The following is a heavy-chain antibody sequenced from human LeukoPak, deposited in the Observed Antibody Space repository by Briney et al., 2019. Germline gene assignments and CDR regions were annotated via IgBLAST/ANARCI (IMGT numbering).Heavy chain of an antibody. CDR2: ISSSGSTI. D-gene: IGHD2-2*01. CDR1: GFTFSDYY. J-gene: IGHJ6*02. V-gene: IGHV3-11*01. Sequence: GGSLRLSCAASGFTFSDYYMSWIRQAPGKGLEWVSYISSSGSTIYYADSVKGRFTISRDNAKNSLCLQMNSLRAEDTAVYYCARDFVVVVPAAPPLYYYYGMDVWGQGTTVTVSS. CDR3: ARDFVVVVPAAPPLYYYYGMDV.